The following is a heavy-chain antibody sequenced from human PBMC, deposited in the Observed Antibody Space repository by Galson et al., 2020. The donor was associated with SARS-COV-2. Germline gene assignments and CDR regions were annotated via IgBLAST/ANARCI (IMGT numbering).Heavy chain of an antibody. D-gene: IGHD3-9*01. CDR2: ISWNSGSI. V-gene: IGHV3-9*01. CDR1: GFTFDDYA. CDR3: AKCDILTGYYGDAFDI. Sequence: GGSLRLSCAASGFTFDDYAMHWVRQAPGKGLEWVSGISWNSGSIGYADSVKGRFTISRDNAKNSLYLQMNSLRAEDTALYYCAKCDILTGYYGDAFDIGGQGTMVTVSS. J-gene: IGHJ3*02.